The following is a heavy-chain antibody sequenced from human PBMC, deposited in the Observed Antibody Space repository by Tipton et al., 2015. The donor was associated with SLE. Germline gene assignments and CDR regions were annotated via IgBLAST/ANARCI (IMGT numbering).Heavy chain of an antibody. CDR3: ARLKRYSSSQYYFDY. J-gene: IGHJ4*02. D-gene: IGHD6-13*01. Sequence: LRLSCAASGFTFSDYYMSWIRQHPGKGLEWIGYIYYSGSTYYNPSLKSRVTISVDTSKNQFSLKLSSVTAADTAVYYCARLKRYSSSQYYFDYWGEGTLVTVSS. CDR1: GFTFSDYY. CDR2: IYYSGST. V-gene: IGHV4-31*02.